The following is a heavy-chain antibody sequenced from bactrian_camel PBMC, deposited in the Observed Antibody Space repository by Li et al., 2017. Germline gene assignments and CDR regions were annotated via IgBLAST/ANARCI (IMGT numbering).Heavy chain of an antibody. CDR3: SFTAGGTWYGEFGS. CDR1: GLNGRRTC. V-gene: IGHV3S40*01. Sequence: VQLVESGGGSVQAGGSLRLACAASGLNGRRTCMMGWFRQAPGKEREGVAAISTGGGSTRYVDTVKGRFTISQDNAKNTVYLQMNNLKPGDTAVYYCSFTAGGTWYGEFGSWGHGTQVTVS. J-gene: IGHJ6*01. CDR2: ISTGGGST. D-gene: IGHD3*01.